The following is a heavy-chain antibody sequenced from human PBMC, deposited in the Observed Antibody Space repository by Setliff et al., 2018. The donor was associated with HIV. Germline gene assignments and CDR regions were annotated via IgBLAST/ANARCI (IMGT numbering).Heavy chain of an antibody. V-gene: IGHV4-34*01. CDR3: AAFDSGRDV. J-gene: IGHJ4*02. CDR1: GGSLSSYY. D-gene: IGHD6-19*01. CDR2: IHPTGHI. Sequence: SETLSLTCVASGGSLSSYYWNWIRQTPGKGLEWIGEIHPTGHINYDPSYKSRVTVSLDTSKIQFSLKLNSVTAADTGVYYCAAFDSGRDVWGQGTLVTVSS.